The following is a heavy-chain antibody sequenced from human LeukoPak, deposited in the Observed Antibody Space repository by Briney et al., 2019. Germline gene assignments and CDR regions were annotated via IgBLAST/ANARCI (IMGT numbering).Heavy chain of an antibody. CDR1: GFTFSSHW. D-gene: IGHD5-12*01. J-gene: IGHJ6*03. Sequence: GGSLRLSCAASGFTFSSHWMHWVRQAPGKGLVWISRIVNDGSGATYVDSVKGRFTTSRDNAKNTLYLQMNSLRAEDTAVYYCAKGSRATAPYYYYYMDVWGKGTTVTVSS. V-gene: IGHV3-74*01. CDR2: IVNDGSGA. CDR3: AKGSRATAPYYYYYMDV.